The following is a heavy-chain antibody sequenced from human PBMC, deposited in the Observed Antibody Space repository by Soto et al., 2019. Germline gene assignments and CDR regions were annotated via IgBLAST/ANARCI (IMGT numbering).Heavy chain of an antibody. D-gene: IGHD1-26*01. J-gene: IGHJ6*02. V-gene: IGHV3-30*04. CDR2: ISYDGSNK. CDR1: GFSFSIYA. CDR3: AKDVVVGATTGLGDYYYYYGMDV. Sequence: QVQLVESGGGVVQPGRSLRLSCAASGFSFSIYAMHWVRQAPGKGLEWVAVISYDGSNKYYADSVKGRFTISRDNSKNTLYLQMNSLRAEDTAVYYCAKDVVVGATTGLGDYYYYYGMDVWGQGTTVTVSS.